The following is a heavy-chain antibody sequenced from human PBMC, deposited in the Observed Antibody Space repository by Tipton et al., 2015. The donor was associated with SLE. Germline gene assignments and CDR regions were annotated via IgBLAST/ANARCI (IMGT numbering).Heavy chain of an antibody. CDR1: GYSISSGYY. CDR2: IYHSGST. V-gene: IGHV4-38-2*01. D-gene: IGHD3-22*01. Sequence: TLSLTCAVSGYSISSGYYWGWIRQPPGKGLEWIGSIYHSGSTSSNPSLKSRVTISADPSNTQFSLKLSSVTAADTAVYYCAIAVVVNNDWYFALWGRGTLVTVSS. J-gene: IGHJ2*01. CDR3: AIAVVVNNDWYFAL.